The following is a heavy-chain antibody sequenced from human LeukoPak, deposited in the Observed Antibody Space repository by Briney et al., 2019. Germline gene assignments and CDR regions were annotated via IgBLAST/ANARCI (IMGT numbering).Heavy chain of an antibody. CDR3: ANLAKNLDDCSGGSCYAPGPDY. J-gene: IGHJ4*02. V-gene: IGHV3-30*02. CDR1: GFTFSSYA. CDR2: IRYDGSNK. D-gene: IGHD2-15*01. Sequence: PGGSLRLSCAASGFTFSSYAMHWVRQAPGKGLEWVAFIRYDGSNKYYADSVKGRFTISRDNSKNTLYLQMNSLRAEDTAVYYCANLAKNLDDCSGGSCYAPGPDYWGQGTLVTVSS.